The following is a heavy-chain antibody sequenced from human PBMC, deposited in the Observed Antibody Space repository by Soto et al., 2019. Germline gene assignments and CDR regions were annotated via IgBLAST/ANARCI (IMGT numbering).Heavy chain of an antibody. CDR1: GASIRSGGYY. CDR2: IYHSGTT. D-gene: IGHD4-17*01. Sequence: PSETLSLTCTVSGASIRSGGYYWNWIRQHPGRGLEWIGYIYHSGTTYSNPSLKGRVSISLDTSKNQFSLRLSSVTAADTAVYFCARDTTALVSFDSWGQGILVTVSS. J-gene: IGHJ4*02. V-gene: IGHV4-31*03. CDR3: ARDTTALVSFDS.